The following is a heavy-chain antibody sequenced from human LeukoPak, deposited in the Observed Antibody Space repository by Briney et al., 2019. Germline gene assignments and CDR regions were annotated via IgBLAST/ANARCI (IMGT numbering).Heavy chain of an antibody. J-gene: IGHJ3*02. CDR3: ANRQYCSGGSCYGLGDAFDI. V-gene: IGHV4-61*02. Sequence: SQTLSLTCTVSGVSISSGSYYWSWVPQPPGKGLEWIGRIYTSGSTNYNPSLKRRVTISVDTSKNQFSLKLSSVTAADTAVYFWANRQYCSGGSCYGLGDAFDIWGQGTMVTVSS. CDR2: IYTSGST. D-gene: IGHD2-15*01. CDR1: GVSISSGSYY.